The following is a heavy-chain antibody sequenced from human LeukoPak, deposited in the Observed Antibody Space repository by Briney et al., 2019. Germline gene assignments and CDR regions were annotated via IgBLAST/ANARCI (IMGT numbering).Heavy chain of an antibody. CDR1: GGFISSSSYY. D-gene: IGHD3-3*01. J-gene: IGHJ1*01. Sequence: SETLSLTCTVWGGFISSSSYYWGWSRQPPGKGGEWIGRMYYSGSTYYNPSRKSRVTICVHTSKNQSSLKLSSVTAADTAVYYCASIQAWSGYQRAEYFQHWGQGTLATVSS. V-gene: IGHV4-39*01. CDR2: MYYSGST. CDR3: ASIQAWSGYQRAEYFQH.